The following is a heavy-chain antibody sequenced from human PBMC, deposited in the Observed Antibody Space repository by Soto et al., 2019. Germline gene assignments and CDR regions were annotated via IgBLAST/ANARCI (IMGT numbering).Heavy chain of an antibody. J-gene: IGHJ4*02. D-gene: IGHD1-26*01. V-gene: IGHV3-72*01. CDR2: IKNKANSYTT. Sequence: PGGSLRLSCAASGFTFSAHYMDWVRQAPGKGLEWVGRIKNKANSYTTEYAASVEGRFTISGEDSQNSLYLQMNSLKTEDTAVYYCARVSLVGPSGGRYFDYWGQGSQVAVSS. CDR3: ARVSLVGPSGGRYFDY. CDR1: GFTFSAHY.